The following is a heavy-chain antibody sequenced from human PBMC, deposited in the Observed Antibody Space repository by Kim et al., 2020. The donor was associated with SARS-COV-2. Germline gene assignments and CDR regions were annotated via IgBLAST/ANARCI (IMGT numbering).Heavy chain of an antibody. D-gene: IGHD4-17*01. Sequence: SVKVSCKASGGTFSSYAISWVRQAPGQGLEWMGGIIPIFGTANYAQKFQGRVTITADESTSTAYMELSSLRSEDTAVYYCAREGAGGIHDYGDSGHFYFDYWGQGTLVTVSS. J-gene: IGHJ4*02. CDR2: IIPIFGTA. V-gene: IGHV1-69*13. CDR3: AREGAGGIHDYGDSGHFYFDY. CDR1: GGTFSSYA.